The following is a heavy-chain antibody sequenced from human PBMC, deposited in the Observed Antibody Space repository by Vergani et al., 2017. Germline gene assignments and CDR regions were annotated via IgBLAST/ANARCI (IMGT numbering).Heavy chain of an antibody. CDR1: GFTFDDYA. CDR3: AREKKNYSSGWGVDY. D-gene: IGHD6-19*01. CDR2: ISWNSGSI. Sequence: EVQLVESGGGLVQPGRSLRLSCAASGFTFDDYAMHWVRQAPGKGLEWVSGISWNSGSIGYADSVKGRFTISRDNAKNSLYLQMNSLRAEDTAVYYCAREKKNYSSGWGVDYWGQGTLVTVSS. V-gene: IGHV3-9*01. J-gene: IGHJ4*02.